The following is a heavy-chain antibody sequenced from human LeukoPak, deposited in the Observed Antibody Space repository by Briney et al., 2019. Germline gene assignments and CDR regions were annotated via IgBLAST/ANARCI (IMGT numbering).Heavy chain of an antibody. CDR3: ACRPYYYDSSGYYGWFDP. D-gene: IGHD3-22*01. CDR2: IYYSGST. Sequence: SETLSLTCTVSGGSISSYYWSWIRQPPGKGLEWIGYIYYSGSTNYNPSLKSRVTISVDTSKNQFSLKLSSVTAADAAVYYCACRPYYYDSSGYYGWFDPWGQGTLVTVSS. V-gene: IGHV4-59*12. CDR1: GGSISSYY. J-gene: IGHJ5*02.